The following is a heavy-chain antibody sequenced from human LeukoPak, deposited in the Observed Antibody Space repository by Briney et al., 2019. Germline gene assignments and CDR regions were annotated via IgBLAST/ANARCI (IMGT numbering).Heavy chain of an antibody. CDR2: ISGSGGST. J-gene: IGHJ4*02. D-gene: IGHD6-13*01. CDR1: GFTFSSYG. V-gene: IGHV3-23*01. Sequence: PGGSLRLSCAAPGFTFSSYGMSWVRQAPGKGLEWVSAISGSGGSTYYADSVKGRFTISRDNSKNTLYLQMNSLRAEDTAVYYCAKDVRAAGPNDTFDYWGQGTLVTVSS. CDR3: AKDVRAAGPNDTFDY.